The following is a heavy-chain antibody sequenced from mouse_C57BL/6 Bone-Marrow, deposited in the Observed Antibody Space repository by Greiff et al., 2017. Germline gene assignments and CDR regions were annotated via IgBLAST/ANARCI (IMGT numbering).Heavy chain of an antibody. CDR2: IWRGGST. Sequence: QVQLQQSGPGLVQPSQSLSITCTVSGFSLTRYGVHWVRQSPGKGLEWLGVIWRGGSTDYNAAFMSRLSITKDNSKSQVFFKMNSLQADDTAIYYCAKGARGSGYWYFEVWGTGTTVTVSS. CDR1: GFSLTRYG. J-gene: IGHJ1*03. V-gene: IGHV2-5*01. CDR3: AKGARGSGYWYFEV. D-gene: IGHD3-3*01.